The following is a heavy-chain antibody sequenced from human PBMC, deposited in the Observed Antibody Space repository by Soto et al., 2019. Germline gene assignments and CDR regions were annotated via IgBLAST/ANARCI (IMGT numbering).Heavy chain of an antibody. J-gene: IGHJ6*02. Sequence: QVQLVESGGGVVQPGRSLRLSCAASGFTFSSYGMHWVRQAPGKGLEWVAVISYDGSNKYYADSVKGRFTISRDNSKNTLYLQMNSLRAEDTAVYYCAIDDSDYTNQGEYYYYGMDVWGQGTTVTVSS. CDR2: ISYDGSNK. V-gene: IGHV3-30*03. CDR3: AIDDSDYTNQGEYYYYGMDV. CDR1: GFTFSSYG. D-gene: IGHD3-16*01.